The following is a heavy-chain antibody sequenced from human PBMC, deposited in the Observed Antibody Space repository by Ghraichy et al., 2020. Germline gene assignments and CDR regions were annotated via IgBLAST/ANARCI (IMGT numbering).Heavy chain of an antibody. CDR2: ISSNGGST. CDR3: ARGSGDWNDFIFDY. D-gene: IGHD1-1*01. CDR1: EFTFSSYA. Sequence: GGSLRLSCAASEFTFSSYAMHWVRQAPGKGLEYVSAISSNGGSTYYANSVKGRFTISRDNSKNTLYLQMGSLRAEDMAVYYCARGSGDWNDFIFDYWGQGTLVTVSS. J-gene: IGHJ4*02. V-gene: IGHV3-64*01.